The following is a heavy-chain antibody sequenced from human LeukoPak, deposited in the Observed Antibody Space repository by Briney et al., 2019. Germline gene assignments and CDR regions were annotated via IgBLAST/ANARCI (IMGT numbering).Heavy chain of an antibody. CDR3: ARLFGLLDAFDI. D-gene: IGHD2-21*01. J-gene: IGHJ3*02. CDR1: GGSISSYY. V-gene: IGHV4-4*09. Sequence: SETLSLTCTVSGGSISSYYWGWIRQPPGKGLEWIGYIYTSGSTNYNPSLKSRVTISVDTSKNQFSLKLSSVTAADTAVYYCARLFGLLDAFDIWGQGTMVTVSS. CDR2: IYTSGST.